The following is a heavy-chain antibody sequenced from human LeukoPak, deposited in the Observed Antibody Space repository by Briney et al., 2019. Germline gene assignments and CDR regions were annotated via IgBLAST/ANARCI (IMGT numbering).Heavy chain of an antibody. CDR3: TTTRLADAFYFDC. CDR2: INSDGSRT. CDR1: GFTFSSYW. D-gene: IGHD6-13*01. V-gene: IGHV3-74*01. J-gene: IGHJ4*02. Sequence: GGSLRLSCAASGFTFSSYWMHWVRQAPGKGLVWVSRINSDGSRTTYADAVKGRFTVSRDNAKNTLYLQMNSLRAEDTAVYYCTTTRLADAFYFDCWGQGTLVTVSS.